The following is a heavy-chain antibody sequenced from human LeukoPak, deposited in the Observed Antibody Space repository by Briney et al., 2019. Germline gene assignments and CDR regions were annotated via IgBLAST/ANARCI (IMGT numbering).Heavy chain of an antibody. J-gene: IGHJ4*02. CDR1: GYTFTGYY. CDR3: ARSFSTSGWYGDY. D-gene: IGHD6-19*01. Sequence: ASVKVSCKASGYTFTGYYILWVRQAPGQGCEWMGWINPSTGGTNYAQNFQDRVTMTRDTSISTAYMELSSLRSDDTALYHCARSFSTSGWYGDYWGQGTLVTVSS. V-gene: IGHV1-2*02. CDR2: INPSTGGT.